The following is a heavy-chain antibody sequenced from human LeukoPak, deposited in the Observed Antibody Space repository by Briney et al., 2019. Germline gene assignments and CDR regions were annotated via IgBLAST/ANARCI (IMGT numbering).Heavy chain of an antibody. Sequence: SETLSLTCTVYGGSFSDYYWGWIRQPPGKGLEWIGGIHPSGSINYSPSLKSRVPISLDASKNQFSLKLSSVAAADTAVYFCARVGYSYVINDWSRTGLGAYPTKYYYHMDVWDKGTTVTVSS. J-gene: IGHJ6*03. V-gene: IGHV4-34*01. CDR3: ARVGYSYVINDWSRTGLGAYPTKYYYHMDV. CDR2: IHPSGSI. CDR1: GGSFSDYY. D-gene: IGHD5-18*01.